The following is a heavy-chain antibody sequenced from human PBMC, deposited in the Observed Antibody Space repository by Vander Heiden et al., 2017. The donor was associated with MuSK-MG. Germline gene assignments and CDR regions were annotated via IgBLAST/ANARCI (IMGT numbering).Heavy chain of an antibody. CDR3: ARQSGGVIVPNGVFDI. Sequence: PGKGLEWMGIIYPGDSDIRYSPSFQGQVTISADKSISTAYLQWSSLKASDTAIYYCARQSGGVIVPNGVFDIWGQGTMVTVSS. D-gene: IGHD2-8*01. CDR2: IYPGDSDI. V-gene: IGHV5-51*01. J-gene: IGHJ3*02.